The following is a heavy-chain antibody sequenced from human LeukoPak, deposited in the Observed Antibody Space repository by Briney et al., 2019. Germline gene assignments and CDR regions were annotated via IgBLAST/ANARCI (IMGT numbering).Heavy chain of an antibody. CDR2: IFPGDSGT. V-gene: IGHV5-51*01. Sequence: GESLKISCQGSGYTFASYWIAWVRQAPGKGLEWMGIIFPGDSGTTYSPSFEGQVTISVDDSIDTAYLQWSSLKASDTAMYYCARRGSYFDYWGQGTLVTVSS. CDR3: ARRGSYFDY. CDR1: GYTFASYW. J-gene: IGHJ4*02. D-gene: IGHD1-26*01.